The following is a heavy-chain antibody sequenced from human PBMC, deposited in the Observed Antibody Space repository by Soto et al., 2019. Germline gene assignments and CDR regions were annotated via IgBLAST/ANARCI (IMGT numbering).Heavy chain of an antibody. V-gene: IGHV2-5*04. Sequence: QITLKESGPTLVKATQTLTLTCTFSGFSLTNTEMSVSWIRQPPGKALEWLGIIYWDDEKRYSPSVKSRLTITKDTSKILVVMMMTNPDPTDTGTCYWVWGRYKWNDWYCFDSWGQGTLVTVSS. CDR3: VWGRYKWNDWYCFDS. J-gene: IGHJ5*01. CDR2: IYWDDEK. CDR1: GFSLTNTEMS. D-gene: IGHD1-20*01.